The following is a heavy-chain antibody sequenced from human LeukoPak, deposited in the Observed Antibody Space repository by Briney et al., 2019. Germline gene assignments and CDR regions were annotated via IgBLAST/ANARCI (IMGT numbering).Heavy chain of an antibody. Sequence: SETLSLTCTVSGGSISSSSYYWGWIRQPPGKGLEWIGSIYYSGSTYYNPSLKSRVTISVDTSKNQFSLKLSSVTAADTAVYYSASYYYDSSAYYEPFDYWGQGTLVTVSS. V-gene: IGHV4-39*01. CDR2: IYYSGST. D-gene: IGHD3-22*01. CDR1: GGSISSSSYY. CDR3: ASYYYDSSAYYEPFDY. J-gene: IGHJ4*02.